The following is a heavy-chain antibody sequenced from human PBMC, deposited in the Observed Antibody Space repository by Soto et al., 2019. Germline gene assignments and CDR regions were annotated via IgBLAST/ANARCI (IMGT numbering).Heavy chain of an antibody. J-gene: IGHJ5*02. D-gene: IGHD2-2*01. Sequence: SETLSLTCAVSGGSISSGGYSWSWIRRPPGKGLEWIGYIYHSGSTYYNPSLKSRVTISVDRSKNQFSLKLSSVTAADTAVYYCARASPPYCSSTSCPWDWFDPWGQGTLVTVSS. V-gene: IGHV4-30-2*01. CDR1: GGSISSGGYS. CDR2: IYHSGST. CDR3: ARASPPYCSSTSCPWDWFDP.